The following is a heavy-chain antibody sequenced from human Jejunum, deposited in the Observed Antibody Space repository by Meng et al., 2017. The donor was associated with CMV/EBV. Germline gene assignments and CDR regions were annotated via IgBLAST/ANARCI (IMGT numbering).Heavy chain of an antibody. CDR2: IKPDGTEQ. V-gene: IGHV3-7*01. CDR3: VKDINSGFYFTY. J-gene: IGHJ4*02. D-gene: IGHD1-26*01. CDR1: GFTFSNYE. Sequence: AASGFTFSNYEINWVRQAPGKGLEWVANIKPDGTEQHYVGSVRGRFTISRDNAKNSLYLQMNSLRVEDTAVYYCVKDINSGFYFTYWGQGTLVTVSS.